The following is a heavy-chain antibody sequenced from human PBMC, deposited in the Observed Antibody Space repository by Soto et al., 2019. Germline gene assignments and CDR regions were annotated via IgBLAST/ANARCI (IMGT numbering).Heavy chain of an antibody. D-gene: IGHD5-12*01. Sequence: GASVKVSCKVSGKTLSEVSINWVRQSPGKGLEWMGGFDPDHGKTLYAQKFQGRVTVTEETSTATAYMEVSSLRSEDTAVYYCATGGFSGYPFHYWG. CDR3: ATGGFSGYPFHY. V-gene: IGHV1-24*01. J-gene: IGHJ4*01. CDR2: FDPDHGKT. CDR1: GKTLSEVS.